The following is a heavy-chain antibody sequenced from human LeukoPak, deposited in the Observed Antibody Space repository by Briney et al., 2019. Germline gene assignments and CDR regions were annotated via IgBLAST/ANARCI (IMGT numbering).Heavy chain of an antibody. CDR3: ARHSGMTTVTAYLDC. V-gene: IGHV4-39*01. D-gene: IGHD4-17*01. CDR2: IYYSGDT. J-gene: IGHJ4*02. Sequence: PSETLSLTCTVSGGSISSSSYYWGRIRQPPGKGLEWIGSIYYSGDTYYNPSLKRRVTISVDTSKNRFSLKLSSVTAADTAVYYCARHSGMTTVTAYLDCWGQGTLVTVSS. CDR1: GGSISSSSYY.